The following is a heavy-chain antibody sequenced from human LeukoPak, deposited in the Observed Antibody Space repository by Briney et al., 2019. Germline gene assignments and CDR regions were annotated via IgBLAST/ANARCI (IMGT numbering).Heavy chain of an antibody. V-gene: IGHV1-18*01. J-gene: IGHJ4*02. CDR3: AQAVAGFYYFDY. Sequence: ASVKVSCKASGYTFTSYGISWVRQAPGQGLELMGWISAYNGNTNYAQKLQGRVTMTTDTSTSTAYMELRSLRSDDTAVYYCAQAVAGFYYFDYWGQGTLVTVSS. CDR1: GYTFTSYG. CDR2: ISAYNGNT. D-gene: IGHD6-19*01.